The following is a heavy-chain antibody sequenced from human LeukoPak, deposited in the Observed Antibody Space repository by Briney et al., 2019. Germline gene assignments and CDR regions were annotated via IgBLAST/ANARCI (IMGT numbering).Heavy chain of an antibody. Sequence: GGSLRLSCAASGFTFSSYSMNWVRQAPGKGLEWVSSISSSSSYIYYADSVKGRFTISRDNAKNSLYLQMNSLRAEDTAVYYCARAAPGGAFDIWGKGTMVTVSS. CDR3: ARAAPGGAFDI. V-gene: IGHV3-21*01. CDR2: ISSSSSYI. J-gene: IGHJ3*02. D-gene: IGHD3-10*01. CDR1: GFTFSSYS.